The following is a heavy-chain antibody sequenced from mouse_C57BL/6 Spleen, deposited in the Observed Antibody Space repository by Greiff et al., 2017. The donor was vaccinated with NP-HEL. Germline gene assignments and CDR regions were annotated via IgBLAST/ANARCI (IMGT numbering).Heavy chain of an antibody. CDR2: INPSNGGT. D-gene: IGHD4-1*02. J-gene: IGHJ2*01. V-gene: IGHV1-53*01. CDR3: ARSKSYNWDDPYFDD. Sequence: QVQLQQPGTELVKPGASVKLSCKASGYTFPSYWMHWVKQRPGQGLEWIGNINPSNGGTNYNEKFKSKATLTVDKSSSTAYMQLSSLTSEDSAVYYCARSKSYNWDDPYFDDWGQGTTLTVSS. CDR1: GYTFPSYW.